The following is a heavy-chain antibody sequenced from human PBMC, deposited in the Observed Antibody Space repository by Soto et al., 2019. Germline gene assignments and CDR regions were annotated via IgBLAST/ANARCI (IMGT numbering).Heavy chain of an antibody. Sequence: EVQLVESGGGLVQPGGSLRLSCAASGFTFSSYWMHWVRQAPGKGLVWVSRITSDGSSTTYADSVKGRFTISRDNAKNTLYLQMNSLRAEDTTVYYCARGGLERRLDYWGQGTLVTVSS. D-gene: IGHD1-1*01. J-gene: IGHJ4*02. CDR2: ITSDGSST. CDR1: GFTFSSYW. CDR3: ARGGLERRLDY. V-gene: IGHV3-74*03.